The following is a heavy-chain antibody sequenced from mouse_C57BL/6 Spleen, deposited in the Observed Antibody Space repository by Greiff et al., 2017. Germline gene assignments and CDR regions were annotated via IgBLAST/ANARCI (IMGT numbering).Heavy chain of an antibody. V-gene: IGHV1-42*01. CDR1: GYSFTGYY. CDR2: INPSTGGT. CDR3: ARGGGGLLPYYFDY. D-gene: IGHD1-1*01. Sequence: VQLQQSGPELVKPGASVKISCKASGYSFTGYYMNWVKQSPEKSLEWIGEINPSTGGTTYNQKFKAKATLTVDKSSSTAYMQLKSLTSEDSAVYYCARGGGGLLPYYFDYWGQGTTLTVSS. J-gene: IGHJ2*01.